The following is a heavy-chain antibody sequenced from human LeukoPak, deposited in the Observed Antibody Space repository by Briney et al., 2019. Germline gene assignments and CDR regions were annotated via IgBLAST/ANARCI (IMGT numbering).Heavy chain of an antibody. V-gene: IGHV3-23*01. J-gene: IGHJ4*02. CDR2: IGTTGST. CDR1: GFTFSRYA. CDR3: ARGLRSIDY. Sequence: GGSLRLSCAASGFTFSRYAMSWVRQAPGKGLDWVSTIGTTGSTYYADSVKGRFTISRDNAKNSLYLQMNSLRAEDTAVYYCARGLRSIDYWGQGTLVTVSS.